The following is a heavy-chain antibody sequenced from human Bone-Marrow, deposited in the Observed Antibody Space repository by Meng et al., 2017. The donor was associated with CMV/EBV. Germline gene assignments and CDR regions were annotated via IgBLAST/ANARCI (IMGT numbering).Heavy chain of an antibody. Sequence: SVKVSCKASGGTFSSYAISWVRQAPGQGLEWMGGIIPILGIANYAQKFQGRVTITADKSTSTAYMELSSLRSEDTAVYYCARGLVVGAAFEYWGPGPRVPGSS. J-gene: IGHJ4*02. V-gene: IGHV1-69*10. CDR2: IIPILGIA. CDR1: GGTFSSYA. D-gene: IGHD1-26*01. CDR3: ARGLVVGAAFEY.